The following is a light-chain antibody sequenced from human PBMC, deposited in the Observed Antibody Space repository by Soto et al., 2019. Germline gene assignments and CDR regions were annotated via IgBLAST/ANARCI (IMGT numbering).Light chain of an antibody. CDR2: DAS. Sequence: EIVLTQSPGTLSLSPGERATLSCRASQSVSSYLAWYQQKPGQAPRLLIYDASNRATGIPARFSGSGSGTDFTLTISSLEPEDFAVYYCQQYNVWPLTFGGGTKVEFK. CDR3: QQYNVWPLT. J-gene: IGKJ4*01. V-gene: IGKV3-11*01. CDR1: QSVSSY.